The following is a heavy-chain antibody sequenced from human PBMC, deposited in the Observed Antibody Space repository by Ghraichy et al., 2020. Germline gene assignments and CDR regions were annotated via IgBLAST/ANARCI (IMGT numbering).Heavy chain of an antibody. CDR3: ASGCLSSSCPFDY. V-gene: IGHV4-59*01. CDR1: GGSISSYY. J-gene: IGHJ4*02. CDR2: IYYSGST. Sequence: SETLSLTCTVSGGSISSYYWSWIRQPPGKGLEWIGYIYYSGSTNYNPSLKSRVTISVDTSKNQFSLKLSSVTAADTAVYYCASGCLSSSCPFDYWGQGTLVTVSS. D-gene: IGHD6-13*01.